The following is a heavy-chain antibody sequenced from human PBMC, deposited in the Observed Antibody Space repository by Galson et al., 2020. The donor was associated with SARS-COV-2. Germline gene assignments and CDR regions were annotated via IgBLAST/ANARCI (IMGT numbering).Heavy chain of an antibody. V-gene: IGHV3-53*01. CDR3: VRDPSRAAADQGAFDS. CDR1: GFTVSSNY. Sequence: GGSLRLSCAASGFTVSSNYMSWVRQAPGKGLEWVSVIYSGGSTYYADSVKGRFTISRDNAKSSVYLQMDSLRAEDTAVYYCVRDPSRAAADQGAFDSWGPGTVVTVSP. J-gene: IGHJ3*01. CDR2: IYSGGST. D-gene: IGHD6-13*01.